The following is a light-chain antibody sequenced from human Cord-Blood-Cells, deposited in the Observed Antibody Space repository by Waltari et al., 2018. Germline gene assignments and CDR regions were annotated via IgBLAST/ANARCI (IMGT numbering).Light chain of an antibody. CDR3: QQYGSSPG. CDR2: GAS. Sequence: EIVLTQSPGTLSLSPGERATLSCRASQSVSSSYLAWYQQTPGQAPRLLIYGASSRATGIPDRFSGSGSGTDFTLTISRLEPEDFAVYYCQQYGSSPGFGQGPSWRSN. V-gene: IGKV3-20*01. J-gene: IGKJ2*03. CDR1: QSVSSSY.